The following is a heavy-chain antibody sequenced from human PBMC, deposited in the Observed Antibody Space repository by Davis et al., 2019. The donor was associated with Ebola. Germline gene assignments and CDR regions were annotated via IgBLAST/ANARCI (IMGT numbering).Heavy chain of an antibody. CDR3: ARLHSHYDFWSGYPPDAFDI. V-gene: IGHV4-59*08. D-gene: IGHD3-3*01. CDR2: IYYSGTT. CDR1: GGAINNYF. Sequence: GSLRLSCTVSGGAINNYFWSWIRQTPGKGLEWIGYIYYSGTTNYNPSLRSRVTVSIETSRNQFSLKLSSVTAADTAMYYCARLHSHYDFWSGYPPDAFDIWGQGTKVTVSS. J-gene: IGHJ3*02.